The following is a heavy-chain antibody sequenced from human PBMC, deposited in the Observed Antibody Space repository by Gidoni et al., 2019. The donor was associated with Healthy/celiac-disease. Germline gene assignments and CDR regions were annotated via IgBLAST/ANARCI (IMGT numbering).Heavy chain of an antibody. CDR1: GFTFSSYS. CDR2: ISSSSSYI. J-gene: IGHJ4*02. D-gene: IGHD3-22*01. V-gene: IGHV3-21*01. Sequence: EVQLVESGGGLVKPGGSLRLSCAASGFTFSSYSMNWVSSISSSSSYIYDEDSVKGRFTISRDNAKNSLYLQMNSLRAEDTAVYYWARDLGYDSSGYAFDYWGQGTLVTVSS. CDR3: ARDLGYDSSGYAFDY.